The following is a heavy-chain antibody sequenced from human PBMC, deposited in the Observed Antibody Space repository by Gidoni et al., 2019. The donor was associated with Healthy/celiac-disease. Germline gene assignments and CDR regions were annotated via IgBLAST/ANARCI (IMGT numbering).Heavy chain of an antibody. D-gene: IGHD6-19*01. CDR1: GGSISSSSYY. J-gene: IGHJ5*02. CDR2: IYYSGST. V-gene: IGHV4-39*01. CDR3: ARPLYSSGWYWFDP. Sequence: QLQLQESGPGLVKPSETLSHTCTVSGGSISSSSYYWGWIRQPPGKGLEWIGSIYYSGSTYYNPSLKSRFTISVDTSKNQFSLKLSSVTAADTAVYYCARPLYSSGWYWFDPWGQGTLVTVSS.